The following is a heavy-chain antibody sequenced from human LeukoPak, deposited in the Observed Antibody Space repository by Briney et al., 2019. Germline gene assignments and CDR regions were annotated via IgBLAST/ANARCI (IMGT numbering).Heavy chain of an antibody. V-gene: IGHV3-23*01. D-gene: IGHD5-18*01. CDR2: ISGSGGST. CDR1: GFTFSSYG. J-gene: IGHJ4*02. Sequence: GGTLRLSCAASGFTFSSYGMSWVRQAPGKGLEWVSAISGSGGSTYYADSGKGRFTISRDNSKSTLYLQMNSLRAGDTAVYYCAKVHLGYSYGRYYFDYWGQGTLVTVSS. CDR3: AKVHLGYSYGRYYFDY.